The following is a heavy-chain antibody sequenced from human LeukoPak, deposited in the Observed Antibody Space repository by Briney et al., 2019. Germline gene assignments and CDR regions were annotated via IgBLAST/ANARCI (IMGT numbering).Heavy chain of an antibody. CDR2: INPNSGGT. CDR1: GYTFTGYY. J-gene: IGHJ4*02. D-gene: IGHD3-22*01. V-gene: IGHV1-2*02. Sequence: GASVKVSCKASGYTFTGYYMHWVRQAPGQGLEWMGWINPNSGGTNYAQKFQGRVTMTRDTSISTAYMELSRLRSDDTAVYYCARSHRPPSYYYDSSGYGFDYWGQGTLVTVSS. CDR3: ARSHRPPSYYYDSSGYGFDY.